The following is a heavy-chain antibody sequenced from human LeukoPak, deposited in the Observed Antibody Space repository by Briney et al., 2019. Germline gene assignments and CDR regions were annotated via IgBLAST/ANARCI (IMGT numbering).Heavy chain of an antibody. Sequence: SETLSLTCTVSGGSISSGGYYWSWIRQHPGKGLEWIGYIYYSGSTYYNPSLKSRVTISVDTSKNQFSLKLSSVTAADTAVYYCARGYSSPGYDYWGQGTLVTVSS. J-gene: IGHJ4*02. V-gene: IGHV4-31*03. CDR3: ARGYSSPGYDY. CDR1: GGSISSGGYY. D-gene: IGHD6-13*01. CDR2: IYYSGST.